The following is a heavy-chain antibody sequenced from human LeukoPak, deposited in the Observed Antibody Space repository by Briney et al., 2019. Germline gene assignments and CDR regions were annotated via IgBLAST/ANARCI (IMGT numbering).Heavy chain of an antibody. CDR1: GFTFSRYA. J-gene: IGHJ4*02. CDR2: ISSNGGST. Sequence: GRSLGLSCSASGFTFSRYAMHWVRQAPGKGLEYVSAISSNGGSTYYADSVKGRFTISRDNSKNTLYLQMSSLRAEDTAVYYCVKDGSGSYYTYYFDYWGQGTLVIVSS. D-gene: IGHD3-10*01. CDR3: VKDGSGSYYTYYFDY. V-gene: IGHV3-64D*06.